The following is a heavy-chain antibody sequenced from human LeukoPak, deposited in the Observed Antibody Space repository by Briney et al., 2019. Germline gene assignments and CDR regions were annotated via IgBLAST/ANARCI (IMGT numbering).Heavy chain of an antibody. CDR2: INPDSGGT. D-gene: IGHD2-2*01. CDR3: AREGDCSSTSCSDYYYYYGMDV. J-gene: IGHJ6*02. V-gene: IGHV1-2*02. Sequence: ASVKVSCKGSGYTFTGYYMHWVRQAPGQGLEWMGWINPDSGGTNYAQKFQGRVTMTRDTSISTAYMELSRLRSDDTAVYYCAREGDCSSTSCSDYYYYYGMDVWGQGTTVTVSS. CDR1: GYTFTGYY.